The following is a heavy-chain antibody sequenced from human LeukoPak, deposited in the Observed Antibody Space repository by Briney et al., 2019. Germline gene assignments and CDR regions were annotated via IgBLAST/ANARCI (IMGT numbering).Heavy chain of an antibody. D-gene: IGHD3-3*01. CDR2: INSDGSST. V-gene: IGHV3-74*01. CDR3: ARTRFLEWFSLDY. CDR1: GFTFSSYW. J-gene: IGHJ4*02. Sequence: QAGGSLRLSCAASGFTFSSYWMHWVRQAPGKGLVWVSLINSDGSSTSYADSVKGRFTISRGNAKNTLYLKMNSLRAEDTAVYYCARTRFLEWFSLDYWGQGTLVTVSS.